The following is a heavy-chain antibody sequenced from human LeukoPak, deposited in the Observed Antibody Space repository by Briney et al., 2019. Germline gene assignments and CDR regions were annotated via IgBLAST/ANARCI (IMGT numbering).Heavy chain of an antibody. V-gene: IGHV5-51*01. Sequence: EESLKISCKGSGYSFTSYWIGWVRQMPGKGLEWMGIIYPGDSDTRYSPSFQGQVTISADKSISTAYLQWSSLKASDTAMYYCARPDYDSSGYHFNYFDYWGQGTLVTVSS. CDR2: IYPGDSDT. CDR3: ARPDYDSSGYHFNYFDY. J-gene: IGHJ4*02. CDR1: GYSFTSYW. D-gene: IGHD3-22*01.